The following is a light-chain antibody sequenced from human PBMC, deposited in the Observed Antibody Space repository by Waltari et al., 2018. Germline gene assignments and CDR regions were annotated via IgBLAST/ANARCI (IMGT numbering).Light chain of an antibody. CDR2: VTS. CDR1: QTVNSAH. J-gene: IGKJ3*01. Sequence: EFVLTQSPGTLSLSPGERATLSCRASQTVNSAHTSWCQQKAGQPPRLLVYVTSTRATGIPDRFSGSGSGTDFTLTISRLEPEDSAVYYCQQYDGNVFTIGPGSVVEI. V-gene: IGKV3-20*01. CDR3: QQYDGNVFT.